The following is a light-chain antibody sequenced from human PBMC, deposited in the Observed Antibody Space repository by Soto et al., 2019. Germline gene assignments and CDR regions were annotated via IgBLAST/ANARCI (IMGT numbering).Light chain of an antibody. CDR2: GPS. CDR1: QSVSTN. V-gene: IGKV3-15*01. Sequence: EIGVTQAPATLPVSAGERATLSCRAGQSVSTNLAWYQQKPGQAPRLLVYGPSTRASGIPARFSGSGSGRECTLTISSLQSEDFAVYYCHQYNDWPPAFGQGTKVDIK. CDR3: HQYNDWPPA. J-gene: IGKJ1*01.